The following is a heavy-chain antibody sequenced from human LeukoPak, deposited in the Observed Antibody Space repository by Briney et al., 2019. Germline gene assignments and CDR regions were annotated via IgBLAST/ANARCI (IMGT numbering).Heavy chain of an antibody. D-gene: IGHD5-24*01. Sequence: SETLSLTCTVSGGSISSYYWSWIRQPAGKGLEWIARIYSSGSTNYNPSLKSRVTISVDTSKNQFSLKLSSVTAADTAVYYCARHRSGWLQSSFDYWGQGTLVTVSS. CDR2: IYSSGST. V-gene: IGHV4-4*07. CDR3: ARHRSGWLQSSFDY. J-gene: IGHJ4*02. CDR1: GGSISSYY.